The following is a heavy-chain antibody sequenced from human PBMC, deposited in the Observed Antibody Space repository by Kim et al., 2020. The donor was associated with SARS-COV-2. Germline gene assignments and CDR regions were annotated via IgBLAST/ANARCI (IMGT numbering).Heavy chain of an antibody. CDR1: GFTFSSYA. D-gene: IGHD1-26*01. Sequence: GGSLRLSCAASGFTFSSYAMHWVRQAPGKGLEWVAVISYDGSNKYYADSVKGRFTISRDNSKNTLYLQMNSLRAEDTAVYYCARVERRELLVDYWGQGTLVTVSS. CDR2: ISYDGSNK. J-gene: IGHJ4*02. V-gene: IGHV3-30*04. CDR3: ARVERRELLVDY.